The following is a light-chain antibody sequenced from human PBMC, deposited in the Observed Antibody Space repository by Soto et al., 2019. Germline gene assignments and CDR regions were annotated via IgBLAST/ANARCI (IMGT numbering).Light chain of an antibody. J-gene: IGKJ4*01. Sequence: DIVMTQSPAILSVSLGERATLSCLASQSISDNLAWYQQRSGQAPRLLIYAASTRATGVPARFSGSGSGTEFTLTISSLQSDDFAIYYCQQYKSWPPLTFCGGTKVE. CDR3: QQYKSWPPLT. V-gene: IGKV3-15*01. CDR1: QSISDN. CDR2: AAS.